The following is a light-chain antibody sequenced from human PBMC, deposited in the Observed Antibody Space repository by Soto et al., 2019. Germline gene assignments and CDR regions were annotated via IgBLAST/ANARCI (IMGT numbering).Light chain of an antibody. CDR1: KLGVKY. J-gene: IGLJ3*02. Sequence: SYELTQPPSVSVSPGQTASITCSGDKLGVKYACWYQQKPGQSPVLVIYQDSKRPSGIPERLSGSNSGTSASLAISGLRSEDESDCYCAAWDDSLSTWVFGGGTKLTVL. CDR3: AAWDDSLSTWV. V-gene: IGLV3-1*01. CDR2: QDS.